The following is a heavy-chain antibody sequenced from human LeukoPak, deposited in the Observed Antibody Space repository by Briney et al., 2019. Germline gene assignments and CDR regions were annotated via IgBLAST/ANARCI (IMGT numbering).Heavy chain of an antibody. CDR1: GFTFSSYA. V-gene: IGHV3-30-3*01. J-gene: IGHJ6*02. CDR2: ISYDGSNK. CDR3: AREPQPISTFFGVDY. D-gene: IGHD3-16*01. Sequence: GRSLRLSCAASGFTFSSYAMHWVRQAPGKGLEWVAVISYDGSNKYYADSVKGRFTISRDNSKNTLYLQMNSLGAEDTAVYYCAREPQPISTFFGVDYWGQGTTVTVSS.